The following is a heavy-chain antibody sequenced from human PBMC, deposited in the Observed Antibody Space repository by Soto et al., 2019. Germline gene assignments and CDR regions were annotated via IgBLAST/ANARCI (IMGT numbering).Heavy chain of an antibody. CDR3: ASSQGSSTSLEIYYYYYYGMDV. V-gene: IGHV1-69*01. CDR1: GGTFSSYA. CDR2: IIPIPGTA. Sequence: QVQLVQSGAEVQKPGSSVKVSCKASGGTFSSYAISWVRQAPGQGLEWMGGIIPIPGTANYAQKFQGRVTITADESTRTAYMELSSLRSEDTAVYYCASSQGSSTSLEIYYYYYYGMDVWGQGTTVTVSS. J-gene: IGHJ6*02. D-gene: IGHD2-2*01.